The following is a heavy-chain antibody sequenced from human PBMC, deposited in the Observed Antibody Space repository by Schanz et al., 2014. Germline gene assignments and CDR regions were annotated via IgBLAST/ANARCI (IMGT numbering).Heavy chain of an antibody. CDR1: GFTFSSHW. CDR2: INSVGSNT. J-gene: IGHJ4*02. Sequence: EVQLLESGGGLVQPGGSLRLSCAASGFTFSSHWMHWVRQDPGKGLVWVARINSVGSNTDYADSVTGRFTISRDNAKNTLYLQMNTLRAEDTAVYYCARGGPAYYFDDWGQGTLVTVSS. CDR3: ARGGPAYYFDD. V-gene: IGHV3-74*02.